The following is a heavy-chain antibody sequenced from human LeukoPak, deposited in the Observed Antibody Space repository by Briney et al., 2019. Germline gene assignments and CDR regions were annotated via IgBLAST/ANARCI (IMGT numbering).Heavy chain of an antibody. Sequence: RGSLRLSCVASGFTFRRYWMSWVRQAPGKGLEWVANINQDGSEKYYVDSVKGRFTISRDNSKNSLYLQMSSVRAEDAAVYYCATDPRPDSGNFLGFDYWGQGTLVTVSS. J-gene: IGHJ4*02. D-gene: IGHD4-23*01. CDR3: ATDPRPDSGNFLGFDY. CDR2: INQDGSEK. CDR1: GFTFRRYW. V-gene: IGHV3-7*01.